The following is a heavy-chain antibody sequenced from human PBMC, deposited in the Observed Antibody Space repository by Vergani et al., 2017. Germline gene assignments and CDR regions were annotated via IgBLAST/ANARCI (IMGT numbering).Heavy chain of an antibody. CDR1: GGSFSGYY. CDR2: INHSGST. J-gene: IGHJ6*01. CDR3: ARTSLGYYSSRSWNYGMVG. D-gene: IGHD2-2*01. Sequence: QVQLQQWGAGLLKPSETLSLTCAVYGGSFSGYYWSWIRQPPGKGLEWIGEINHSGSTNYNPSLKSRVTISVDTSKNQFSLKLRSVTAADTAVYYCARTSLGYYSSRSWNYGMVG. V-gene: IGHV4-34*01.